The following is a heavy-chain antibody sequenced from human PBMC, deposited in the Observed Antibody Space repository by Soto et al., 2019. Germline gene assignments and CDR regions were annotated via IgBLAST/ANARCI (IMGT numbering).Heavy chain of an antibody. D-gene: IGHD6-19*01. CDR3: AKGAVAGTPTSYYYYGMDV. V-gene: IGHV1-69*12. CDR1: GGTFRTYA. Sequence: QVQLLQSGAEVKKPGSSVRVSCEASGGTFRTYAISWVRQAPGQGLEWMGEIIPIFGTVNYAQKFQGRVTITAYEATTTVYMELRSLRSEDPAVYYSAKGAVAGTPTSYYYYGMDVWGQGTTVTVSS. CDR2: IIPIFGTV. J-gene: IGHJ6*02.